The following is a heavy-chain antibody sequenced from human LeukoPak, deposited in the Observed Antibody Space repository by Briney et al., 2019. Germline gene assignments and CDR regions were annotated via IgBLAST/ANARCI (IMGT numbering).Heavy chain of an antibody. CDR2: INHSGST. J-gene: IGHJ4*02. D-gene: IGHD6-13*01. CDR1: GGSFSGYY. CDR3: AKVRYSSSWSQRDY. V-gene: IGHV4-34*01. Sequence: SETLSLTCAVYGGSFSGYYWSWIRQPPGKGLEWIGEINHSGSTSYNPSLKSRVTISVDTSKNQFSLKLSSVTAADTAVYYCAKVRYSSSWSQRDYGGQGTLDTVST.